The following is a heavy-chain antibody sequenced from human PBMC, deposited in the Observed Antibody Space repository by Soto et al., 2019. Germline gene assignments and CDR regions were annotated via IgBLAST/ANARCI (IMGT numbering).Heavy chain of an antibody. CDR1: SSTFTSYG. CDR2: ISAYNGNT. CDR3: ARVGIKSYYDFWSGRGSDY. J-gene: IGHJ4*02. Sequence: ASEKVSCKASSSTFTSYGISWVRQAPGQGLEWMGWISAYNGNTNYAQKLQGRVTMTTDTSTSTAYMELRSLRSDDTAVYYCARVGIKSYYDFWSGRGSDYWGQGTLVTVSS. V-gene: IGHV1-18*01. D-gene: IGHD3-3*01.